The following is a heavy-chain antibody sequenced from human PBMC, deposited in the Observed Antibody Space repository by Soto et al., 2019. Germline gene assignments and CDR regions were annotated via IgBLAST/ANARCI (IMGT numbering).Heavy chain of an antibody. D-gene: IGHD2-21*01. CDR2: ISAYNGNT. CDR3: ARDSIVVVIATLSYFDY. Sequence: QVQLVQSGAEVEKPGASVKVSCKASGYTFTSYGISWVRRAPGQGLEWMGWISAYNGNTNYAQKLQGRVTMTTDTSTSTAYMELRSLRSDDTAVYYCARDSIVVVIATLSYFDYWGQGTLVTVSS. J-gene: IGHJ4*02. V-gene: IGHV1-18*01. CDR1: GYTFTSYG.